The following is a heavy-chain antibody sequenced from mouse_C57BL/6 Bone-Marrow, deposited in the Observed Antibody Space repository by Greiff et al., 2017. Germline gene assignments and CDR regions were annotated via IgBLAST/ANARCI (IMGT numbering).Heavy chain of an antibody. Sequence: QVQLQQPGAELVKPGASVKLSCKASGYTFTSYWMHWVKQRPGQGLEWIGMIHPNSGSTNYNEKFKGKATLTADKSSSTAYMQFSSLTSEDSAIYYCARRTTVDWYFDVWGTGTTVTVSS. CDR2: IHPNSGST. CDR1: GYTFTSYW. J-gene: IGHJ1*03. CDR3: ARRTTVDWYFDV. V-gene: IGHV1-64*01. D-gene: IGHD1-1*01.